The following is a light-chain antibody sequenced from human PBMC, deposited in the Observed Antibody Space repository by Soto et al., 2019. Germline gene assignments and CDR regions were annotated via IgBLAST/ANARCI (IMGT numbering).Light chain of an antibody. CDR2: KVS. J-gene: IGLJ1*01. CDR1: SSDVGGNKY. V-gene: IGLV2-14*01. Sequence: QAVVTQPASVSGSPGQSITISCTGTSSDVGGNKYVSWYQQYPGKVPKLLINKVSNRPSGVSNRFSGSKSGNTASLTISGLLAEDEADYFCTSSTSDSLYVFGTGTKLTVL. CDR3: TSSTSDSLYV.